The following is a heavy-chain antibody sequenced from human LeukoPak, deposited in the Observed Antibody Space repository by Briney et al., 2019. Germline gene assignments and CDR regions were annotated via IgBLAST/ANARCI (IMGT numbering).Heavy chain of an antibody. CDR3: ARGWSSSSWYYFDS. CDR1: GLTLSSYW. D-gene: IGHD6-13*01. J-gene: IGHJ4*02. V-gene: IGHV3-74*01. Sequence: GGSLRLSCAASGLTLSSYWMHWVRQAPGKGLLWVSRINTDGRDATYADSVKGRFTISKDNAKNTLYLQMNSLRAEDTAVYYCARGWSSSSWYYFDSWGQGTLVTVSS. CDR2: INTDGRDA.